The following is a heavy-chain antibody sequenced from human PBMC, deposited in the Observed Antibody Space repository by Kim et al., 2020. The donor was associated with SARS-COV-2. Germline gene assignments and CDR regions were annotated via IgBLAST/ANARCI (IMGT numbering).Heavy chain of an antibody. CDR3: ARLLVGDSGYYYVWDEY. CDR2: IYYSGST. D-gene: IGHD3-22*01. V-gene: IGHV4-39*01. CDR1: GGSISSSSYY. Sequence: SETLSLTCTVSGGSISSSSYYWGWIRQPPGKGLEWIGSIYYSGSTYYNPSLKSRVTISVDTSKNQFSLKLSSVTAADTAVYYCARLLVGDSGYYYVWDEYWGQGTLVTVSS. J-gene: IGHJ4*02.